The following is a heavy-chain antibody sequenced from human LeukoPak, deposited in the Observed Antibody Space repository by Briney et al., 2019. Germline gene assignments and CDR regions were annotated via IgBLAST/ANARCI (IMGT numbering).Heavy chain of an antibody. D-gene: IGHD2-2*01. J-gene: IGHJ6*03. CDR2: ISAYNGNT. Sequence: ASVKVSCKASGYTFASYGISWVRQAPGQRLEWMGWISAYNGNTNYAQKLQGRVTMTTDTSTSTAYMELRSLRSDDTAVYYCAREGNIVVVPAARYYYMDVWGKGTTVTVSS. CDR1: GYTFASYG. V-gene: IGHV1-18*01. CDR3: AREGNIVVVPAARYYYMDV.